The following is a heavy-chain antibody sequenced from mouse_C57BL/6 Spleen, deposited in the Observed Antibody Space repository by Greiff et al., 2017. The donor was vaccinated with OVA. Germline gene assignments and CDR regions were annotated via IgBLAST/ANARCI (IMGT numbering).Heavy chain of an antibody. J-gene: IGHJ4*01. CDR2: ISSGSSTI. Sequence: EVHLVESGGGLVKPGGSLKLSCAASGFTFSDYGMHWVRQAPEKGLEWVAYISSGSSTIYYADTVKGRFTISRDNAKNTLFLQMTSLRSEDTAMYYCARELGYYAMDYWGQGTSVTVSS. V-gene: IGHV5-17*01. D-gene: IGHD4-1*01. CDR1: GFTFSDYG. CDR3: ARELGYYAMDY.